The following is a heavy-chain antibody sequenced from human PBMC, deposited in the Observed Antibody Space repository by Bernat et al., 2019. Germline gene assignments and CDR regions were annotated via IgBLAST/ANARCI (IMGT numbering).Heavy chain of an antibody. CDR2: IIPIFGTA. CDR3: AGHGGSREDTYYYDSSGPRGSFDY. D-gene: IGHD3-22*01. Sequence: QVQLVQSGAEVKKPGSSVKVSCKASGGTFSSYAISWVRQAPGQGLEWMGGIIPIFGTANYAQKYQGRVTITADESTSTAYMELGSLRSEDTAVYYCAGHGGSREDTYYYDSSGPRGSFDYWGQGTLVTGSP. J-gene: IGHJ4*02. V-gene: IGHV1-69*12. CDR1: GGTFSSYA.